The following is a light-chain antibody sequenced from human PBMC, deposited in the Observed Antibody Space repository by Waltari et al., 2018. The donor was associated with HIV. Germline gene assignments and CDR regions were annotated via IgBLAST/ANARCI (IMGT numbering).Light chain of an antibody. CDR2: RSN. J-gene: IGLJ3*02. Sequence: QSVLTQPPSASGTPGQRVAISCSGSSSNIGSNYVYWYQQLPGTAPKVLIYRSNQSASGVPDRFAGSKRGTSASRAISALRSEDEADYYWVTWDYSLGGPLFGGGTKLTVL. CDR1: SSNIGSNY. CDR3: VTWDYSLGGPL. V-gene: IGLV1-47*01.